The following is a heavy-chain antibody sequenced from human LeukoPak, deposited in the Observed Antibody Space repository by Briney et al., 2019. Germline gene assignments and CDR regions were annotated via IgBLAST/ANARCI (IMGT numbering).Heavy chain of an antibody. D-gene: IGHD3-16*01. CDR3: ARFGVDYDMDV. CDR1: GGSISAHY. Sequence: SETLSLTCTVTGGSISAHYWTWIRQPPGKGLEWIGQIHYSGRPDYNPSLKSRVTISVDTSKNQLSLKVTSVTGADTAVYYCARFGVDYDMDVWGQGTTVTVSS. V-gene: IGHV4-59*11. CDR2: IHYSGRP. J-gene: IGHJ6*02.